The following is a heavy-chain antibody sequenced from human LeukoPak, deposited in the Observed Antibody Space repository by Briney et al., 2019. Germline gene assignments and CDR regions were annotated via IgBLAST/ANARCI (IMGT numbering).Heavy chain of an antibody. V-gene: IGHV3-9*01. D-gene: IGHD6-13*01. Sequence: PGGSLRLSCAVSGFTFSDYYMSWIRQAPGKGLEWVSGISWNSGSIGYADSVKGRFTISRDNAKNSLYLQMNSLRAEDTALYYCAKDPTPYSSSWSFDYWGQGTLVTVSS. CDR3: AKDPTPYSSSWSFDY. CDR1: GFTFSDYY. J-gene: IGHJ4*02. CDR2: ISWNSGSI.